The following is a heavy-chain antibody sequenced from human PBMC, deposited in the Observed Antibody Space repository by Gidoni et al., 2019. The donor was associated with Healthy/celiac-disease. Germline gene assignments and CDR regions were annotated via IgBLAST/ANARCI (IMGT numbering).Heavy chain of an antibody. CDR2: ISGSGGST. CDR1: GFTFSSYA. D-gene: IGHD6-19*01. Sequence: EVQLLESGGGLVQPGGSLRLSCAASGFTFSSYAMSWVRQAPGKGLEWVAAISGSGGSTYYADSVKGRFTISRDNSKNTLYLQMNSLRAEDTAVYYCAKDTRRGVAGLDWGQGTLVTVSS. CDR3: AKDTRRGVAGLD. J-gene: IGHJ4*02. V-gene: IGHV3-23*01.